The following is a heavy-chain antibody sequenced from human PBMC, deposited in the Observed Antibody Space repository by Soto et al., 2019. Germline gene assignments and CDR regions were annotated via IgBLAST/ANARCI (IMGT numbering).Heavy chain of an antibody. J-gene: IGHJ3*02. Sequence: ASVKVSCKASGGTFSSYAISWVRQAPGQGLEWMGGIIPIFGTANYAQKFQGRVTITADESTSTAHVELSSLRSGDTAVYYCARGEGPITMIVVAVGAFDIWGQGTMVTVSS. CDR2: IIPIFGTA. CDR1: GGTFSSYA. CDR3: ARGEGPITMIVVAVGAFDI. D-gene: IGHD3-22*01. V-gene: IGHV1-69*13.